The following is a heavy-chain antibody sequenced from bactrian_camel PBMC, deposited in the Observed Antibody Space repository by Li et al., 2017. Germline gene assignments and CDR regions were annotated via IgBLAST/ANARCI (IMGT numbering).Heavy chain of an antibody. CDR3: ATLISWWHPAYKY. CDR1: GYRYASYC. V-gene: IGHV3S9*01. Sequence: HVQLVESGGGSVHPGGSLRLSRAASGYRYASYCMGWYRQGPEDECTLVSSVSFDGDIYYMDSVKGRFTISHDNAKNTVSLQMNSLKSEDTALYYCATLISWWHPAYKYWGQGTQVTVS. J-gene: IGHJ4*01. CDR2: VSFDGDI. D-gene: IGHD7*01.